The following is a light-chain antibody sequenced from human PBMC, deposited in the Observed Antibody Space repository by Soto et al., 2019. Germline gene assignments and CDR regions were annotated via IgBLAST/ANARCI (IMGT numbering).Light chain of an antibody. CDR2: GAS. J-gene: IGKJ1*01. CDR1: QSVSNN. Sequence: EIWITQSPSTLSVSPGDRATLSCRASQSVSNNLAWYQQRPGQAPRLLIYGASTRATGIPARFSGSGSGTEFTLTISSLQSEDFAVYYCQQYNDWPPWTFGQGTKVDIK. V-gene: IGKV3-15*01. CDR3: QQYNDWPPWT.